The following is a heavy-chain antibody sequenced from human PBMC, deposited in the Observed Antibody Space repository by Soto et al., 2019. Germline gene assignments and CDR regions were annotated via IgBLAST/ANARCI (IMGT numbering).Heavy chain of an antibody. D-gene: IGHD6-19*01. V-gene: IGHV1-69*06. CDR3: ACGGWYGGRGHLGYYYYYYGMDV. CDR2: IIPIFGTA. CDR1: GGTFSSYA. Sequence: GASVKVSCKASGGTFSSYAISWVRQAPGQGLEWMGGIIPIFGTANYAQKFQGRVTITAGKSTSTAYMELSSLRSEDTAVYYCACGGWYGGRGHLGYYYYYYGMDVWGQGTAVTVSS. J-gene: IGHJ6*02.